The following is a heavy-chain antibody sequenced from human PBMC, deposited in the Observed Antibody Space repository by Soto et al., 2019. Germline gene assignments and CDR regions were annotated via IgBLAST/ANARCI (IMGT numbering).Heavy chain of an antibody. CDR1: GGSISSYY. J-gene: IGHJ5*02. D-gene: IGHD3-3*01. Sequence: SETLSLTCTVSGGSISSYYWSWIRQPPGKGLEWIGYIYYSGSTNYNPSLKSRVTISVDTSKNQFSLKLSSVTAADTAVYYCARDSHPKLEWNARWYDFWSAQSSWFDPWGQGTLVTVSS. CDR2: IYYSGST. V-gene: IGHV4-59*01. CDR3: ARDSHPKLEWNARWYDFWSAQSSWFDP.